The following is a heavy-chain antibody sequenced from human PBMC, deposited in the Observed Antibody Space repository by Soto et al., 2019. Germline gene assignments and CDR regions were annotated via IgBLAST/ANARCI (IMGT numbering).Heavy chain of an antibody. V-gene: IGHV4-34*01. D-gene: IGHD6-19*01. CDR2: INHSGIT. J-gene: IGHJ5*02. CDR3: ARAAVAATGGNWFDP. Sequence: QVQLQQWGAGLLKPSETLSLTCAVYGGSFSGYYWSWIRQPPGKGLEWIGEINHSGITNYNPSLKSRVTISVDTSKNQFSLKLSSVTAADTAVYYCARAAVAATGGNWFDPWGQGTLVTVSS. CDR1: GGSFSGYY.